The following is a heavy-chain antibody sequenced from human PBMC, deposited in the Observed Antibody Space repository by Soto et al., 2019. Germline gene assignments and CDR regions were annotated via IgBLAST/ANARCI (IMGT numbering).Heavy chain of an antibody. CDR2: ISGSGGST. Sequence: EVQLLESGGGLVQPGGSLRLSCAASGFTFSSYAMSWVRQAPGKGLEWVSAISGSGGSTYYAASVKGRFTISRDNSKNTLYLQMNSLRAEDTAVYYCAKDGVYCSSTSCQVGDVDYYYGMDVWGQGTTVTVSS. J-gene: IGHJ6*02. V-gene: IGHV3-23*01. D-gene: IGHD2-2*01. CDR1: GFTFSSYA. CDR3: AKDGVYCSSTSCQVGDVDYYYGMDV.